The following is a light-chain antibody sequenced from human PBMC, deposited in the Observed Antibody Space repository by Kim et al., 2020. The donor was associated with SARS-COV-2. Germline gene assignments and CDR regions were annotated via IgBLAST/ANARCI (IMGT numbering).Light chain of an antibody. J-gene: IGLJ3*02. CDR1: SSNIGSNY. CDR2: RNN. Sequence: GQTVTISCSGSSSNIGSNYVYWYQQLPGAAPKLLIYRNNQRPSGVPDRFSGSKSGTSASLAISWRRSEDEADYYCAAWDDSLSGPVFGGGTQLTVL. V-gene: IGLV1-47*01. CDR3: AAWDDSLSGPV.